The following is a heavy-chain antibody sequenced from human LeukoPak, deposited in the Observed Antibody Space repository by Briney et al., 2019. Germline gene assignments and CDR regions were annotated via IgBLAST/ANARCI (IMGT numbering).Heavy chain of an antibody. CDR2: ISGSGGST. D-gene: IGHD2-2*01. J-gene: IGHJ4*02. CDR1: GFTFSSYG. Sequence: GGSLRLSCAASGFTFSSYGMSWVRQAPGKGLEWVSAISGSGGSTYYADSVKGRFTISRDNSKNTLYLQMNSLGAEDTAVYYCAKTKLDCSSTSCYMGVFDYWGQGTLVTVSS. V-gene: IGHV3-23*01. CDR3: AKTKLDCSSTSCYMGVFDY.